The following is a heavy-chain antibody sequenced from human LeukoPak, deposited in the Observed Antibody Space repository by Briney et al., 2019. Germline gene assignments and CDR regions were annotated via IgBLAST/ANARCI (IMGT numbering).Heavy chain of an antibody. D-gene: IGHD2-15*01. J-gene: IGHJ4*02. CDR3: AKATCSGASCYRFDY. V-gene: IGHV3-23*01. Sequence: GGSLRLSCAASGFTFDTSSMNWVRQAPGKGLEWVSGISASDSSTYYADSVKGRFTISRDNSKNTLYLQMNSLRAEDTAVYYCAKATCSGASCYRFDYWGQGTLVTVSS. CDR1: GFTFDTSS. CDR2: ISASDSST.